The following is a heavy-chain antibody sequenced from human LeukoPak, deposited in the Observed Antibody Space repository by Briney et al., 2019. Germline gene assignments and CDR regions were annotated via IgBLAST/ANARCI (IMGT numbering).Heavy chain of an antibody. D-gene: IGHD3-22*01. CDR3: ARDESSRDDSGGYHY. J-gene: IGHJ4*02. Sequence: SETLSLTCTVSGDTINPYHWTWIRQTAGKGLKWIGRVHMSGSTNYNPSLWSRVAISMDNSKNQFSLKVNSVTAADTGVYYCARDESSRDDSGGYHYWGQGTLVTVSS. CDR1: GDTINPYH. V-gene: IGHV4-4*07. CDR2: VHMSGST.